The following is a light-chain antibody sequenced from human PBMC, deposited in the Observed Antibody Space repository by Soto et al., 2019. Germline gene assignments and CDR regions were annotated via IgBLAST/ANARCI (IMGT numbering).Light chain of an antibody. V-gene: IGKV1-39*01. Sequence: DIQMTQSPSSLSASVGDRVTITCQSTQSSISYLNWYQQKAGKAPQLLIYAASSLQSGVPARFGGSGSGTDFILSITSLQPEDSPIYYCQQSYSRPRTFGQRTKLEI. CDR2: AAS. CDR1: QSSISY. CDR3: QQSYSRPRT. J-gene: IGKJ2*01.